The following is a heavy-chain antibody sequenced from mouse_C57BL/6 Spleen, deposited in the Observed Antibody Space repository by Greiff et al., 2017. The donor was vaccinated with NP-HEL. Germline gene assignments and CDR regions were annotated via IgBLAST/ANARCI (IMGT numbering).Heavy chain of an antibody. V-gene: IGHV1-42*01. Sequence: VQLQQSGPELVKPGASVKISCKASGYSFTGYYMNWVKQSPEKSLEWIGEINPSTGGTTYNQKFKAKATLTVDKSSSTAYMQLKSLTSEDSAVYYCARSGGNSLYYFDYWGQGTTRTVSS. CDR3: ARSGGNSLYYFDY. J-gene: IGHJ2*01. CDR1: GYSFTGYY. CDR2: INPSTGGT. D-gene: IGHD2-1*01.